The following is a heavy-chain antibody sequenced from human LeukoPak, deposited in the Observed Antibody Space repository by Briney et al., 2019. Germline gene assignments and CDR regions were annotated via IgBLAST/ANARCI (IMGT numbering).Heavy chain of an antibody. D-gene: IGHD6-19*01. CDR1: GASLSSGSYY. Sequence: PSQTLSLTCTVSGASLSSGSYYWSWIRQPAGKGLEWIGRVYTSGSTNYNPSLKSRVNISLDTPKNQFSLKLISVTAADTAVYFCARLQWLSTPFFDYWGQGTLVTVSS. V-gene: IGHV4-61*02. CDR3: ARLQWLSTPFFDY. J-gene: IGHJ4*02. CDR2: VYTSGST.